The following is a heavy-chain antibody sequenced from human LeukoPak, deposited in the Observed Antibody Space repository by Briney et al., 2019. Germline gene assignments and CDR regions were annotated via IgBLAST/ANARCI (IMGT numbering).Heavy chain of an antibody. CDR2: IDPNSGDT. CDR3: ARSTPAPGYYLDV. Sequence: GASVKVSCKASGYIFTGYFMHWVRQAPGQGLEWMGWIDPNSGDTNYARNFQGRVTMTRDTSISTAYMELTRLRSDDTAVYYCARSTPAPGYYLDVWGKGTTVTVSS. V-gene: IGHV1-2*02. CDR1: GYIFTGYF. J-gene: IGHJ6*03. D-gene: IGHD1-1*01.